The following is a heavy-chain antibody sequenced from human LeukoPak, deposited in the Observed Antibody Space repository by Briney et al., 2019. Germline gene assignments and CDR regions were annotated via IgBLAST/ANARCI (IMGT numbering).Heavy chain of an antibody. CDR3: ATYGFLGVVVPAAMMSYYFDY. D-gene: IGHD2-2*01. V-gene: IGHV1-24*01. CDR2: FDPEDGET. Sequence: GASVKVSCKVSGYTLTELSMHWVRQAPGKGLEWMGGFDPEDGETIYAQKFQGRVTMTEDTSTDTAYMGLSSLRSEDTAVYYCATYGFLGVVVPAAMMSYYFDYWGQGTLVTVSS. CDR1: GYTLTELS. J-gene: IGHJ4*02.